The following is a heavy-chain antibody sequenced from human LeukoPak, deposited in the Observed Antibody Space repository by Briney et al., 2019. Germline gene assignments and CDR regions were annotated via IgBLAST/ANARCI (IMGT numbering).Heavy chain of an antibody. CDR1: GYTFASYD. J-gene: IGHJ4*02. Sequence: GASVKVSCKASGYTFASYDINWVRQATGQGLEWMGWMNPNSGNTGYAQKFQGRVTMTRNTSISTAYMELSSLRSEDTAVYYCARARGYCSGGSCYGAWGPHYFDYWGQGTLVTVSS. CDR3: ARARGYCSGGSCYGAWGPHYFDY. CDR2: MNPNSGNT. V-gene: IGHV1-8*01. D-gene: IGHD2-15*01.